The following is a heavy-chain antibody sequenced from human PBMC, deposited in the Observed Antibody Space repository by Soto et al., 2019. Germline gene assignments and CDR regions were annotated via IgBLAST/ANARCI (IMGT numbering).Heavy chain of an antibody. CDR1: GYTFTSYA. J-gene: IGHJ3*02. V-gene: IGHV1-3*01. CDR3: ASLDGSWIQDAFAI. D-gene: IGHD3-10*01. Sequence: QVQLVQSGAEVKKPGASVKVSCKASGYTFTSYAMHWVRQAPGQRLELMGWINAGNGNTKYSQKCQGRVTITSDTSASTADMGLSSRRSEITAVYYGASLDGSWIQDAFAIGCQGTMVAVAS. CDR2: INAGNGNT.